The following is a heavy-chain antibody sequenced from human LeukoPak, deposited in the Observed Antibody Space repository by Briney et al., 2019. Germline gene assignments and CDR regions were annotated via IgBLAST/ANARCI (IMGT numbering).Heavy chain of an antibody. Sequence: PGGSLRLSCAASGFIFSDYCMDWVRQAPGKGLEWVGRIRKKGDRYTTEYVASVKGRFVISRDDSKSSLFLQMNSLRAEDTAMYYCVRDNWGTDYWGQGTLVTVSS. D-gene: IGHD7-27*01. CDR2: IRKKGDRYTT. CDR3: VRDNWGTDY. V-gene: IGHV3-72*01. CDR1: GFIFSDYC. J-gene: IGHJ4*02.